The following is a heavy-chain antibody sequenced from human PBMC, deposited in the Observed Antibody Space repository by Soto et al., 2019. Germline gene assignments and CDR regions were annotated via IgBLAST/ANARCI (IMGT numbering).Heavy chain of an antibody. CDR3: ARESEDLTSNFHY. CDR1: RCTFTRYS. V-gene: IGHV3-21*06. Sequence: XGSLIFPCAASRCTFTRYSMNWVRQAPGKGLEWVSSISSTTNYIYYGDSMKGRFTISRDNAKNSLYLEMNSLRAEDTAVYYCARESEDLTSNFHYWGHGSLATVSS. CDR2: ISSTTNYI. J-gene: IGHJ4*01.